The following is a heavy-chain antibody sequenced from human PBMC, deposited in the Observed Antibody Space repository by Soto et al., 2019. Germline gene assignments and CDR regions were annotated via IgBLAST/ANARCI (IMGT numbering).Heavy chain of an antibody. D-gene: IGHD6-13*01. CDR2: IYPGDSDT. Sequence: ESLKLSCKGSGYSFTSYWIGLVRQMPGKGLEWMGIIYPGDSDTRYSPSFQGQVTISADKSISTAYLQWSSLKASDTAMYYCASTSIAAAGKDYNWFDPWGQGTLVTVSS. CDR3: ASTSIAAAGKDYNWFDP. J-gene: IGHJ5*02. V-gene: IGHV5-51*01. CDR1: GYSFTSYW.